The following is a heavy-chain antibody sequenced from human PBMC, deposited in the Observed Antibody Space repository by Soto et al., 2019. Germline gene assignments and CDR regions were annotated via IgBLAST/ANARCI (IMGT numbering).Heavy chain of an antibody. CDR1: GGSINLYY. V-gene: IGHV4-59*01. CDR3: ARAGGEIWKNNYYYSGMDV. J-gene: IGHJ6*02. CDR2: VYYNGST. D-gene: IGHD3-16*01. Sequence: SETLSLTCTVSGGSINLYYWSWIRQSPGKGLEWIGYVYYNGSTTYNPSLKSRVTISLDTSKNQFSLRLSSVTAADTAVYYCARAGGEIWKNNYYYSGMDVWGQGTTVTVSS.